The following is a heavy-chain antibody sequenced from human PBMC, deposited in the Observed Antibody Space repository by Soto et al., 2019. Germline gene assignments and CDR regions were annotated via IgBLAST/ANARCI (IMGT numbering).Heavy chain of an antibody. CDR1: GFTFSSYS. CDR3: ARDDNGVAGTRGDY. J-gene: IGHJ4*02. Sequence: EVQLVESGGGLVKPGGSLRLSCAASGFTFSSYSMNWVRQAPGKGLEWVSSISSSSSYIYYADSVKGRFTISRDNAKNSRYLQMNSLRAEDTAVYYCARDDNGVAGTRGDYWGQGTLVTVSS. CDR2: ISSSSSYI. D-gene: IGHD6-19*01. V-gene: IGHV3-21*01.